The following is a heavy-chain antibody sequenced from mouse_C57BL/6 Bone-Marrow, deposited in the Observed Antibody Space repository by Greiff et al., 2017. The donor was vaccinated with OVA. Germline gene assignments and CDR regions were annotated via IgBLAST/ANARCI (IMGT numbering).Heavy chain of an antibody. D-gene: IGHD1-1*01. CDR3: ANLITTVVDWYFDV. V-gene: IGHV1-55*01. Sequence: QVQLKQPGAELVKPGASVKMSCKASGYTFTSYWITWVKQRPGQGLEWIGDIYPGSGSTNYNEKFKSKATLTVDTSSSTAYMQLSSLTSEDSAVYYCANLITTVVDWYFDVWGTGTTVTVSS. CDR2: IYPGSGST. J-gene: IGHJ1*03. CDR1: GYTFTSYW.